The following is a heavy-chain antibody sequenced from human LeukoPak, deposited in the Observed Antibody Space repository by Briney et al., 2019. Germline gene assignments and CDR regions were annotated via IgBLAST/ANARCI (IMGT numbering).Heavy chain of an antibody. CDR3: ARAGIPSTSAPVTYDGMDV. D-gene: IGHD2-2*01. CDR2: INPNSGGT. Sequence: GASVKVSCSASGYTFTCYYMNWVRQAPGPGLEWMGWINPNSGGTNHAQKVQGTVTMTRDTSISTAYMELSRLRSYDTAVYYCARAGIPSTSAPVTYDGMDVWDQGTTVTVSS. V-gene: IGHV1-2*02. CDR1: GYTFTCYY. J-gene: IGHJ6*02.